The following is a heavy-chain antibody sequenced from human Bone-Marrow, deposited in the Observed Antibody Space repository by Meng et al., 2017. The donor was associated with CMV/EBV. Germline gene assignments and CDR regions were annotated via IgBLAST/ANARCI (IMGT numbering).Heavy chain of an antibody. D-gene: IGHD6-6*01. J-gene: IGHJ6*02. CDR1: GFTFSSYG. V-gene: IGHV3-33*06. CDR2: IWYDGSNK. Sequence: GESLKISCAASGFTFSSYGMHWVRQAPGKGLEWVAVIWYDGSNKYYADSVKGRFTISRDNSKNTLYLQMNSLRAEDTAVYYCAKEGPYSSSSGMDVWGQGPTVTVSS. CDR3: AKEGPYSSSSGMDV.